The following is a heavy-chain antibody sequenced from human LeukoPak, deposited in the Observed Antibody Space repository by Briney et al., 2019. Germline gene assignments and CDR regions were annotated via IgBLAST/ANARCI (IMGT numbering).Heavy chain of an antibody. V-gene: IGHV3-30-3*01. D-gene: IGHD6-13*01. CDR2: VSYDGGSK. CDR3: AKDRILAAAAY. Sequence: GGSLRLSCAASGFAFSSYAMHWVRQGPGKGLEWVALVSYDGGSKYYADSVKGRFTISRDNSKNTLYLQMNSLRAEDTAVYYCAKDRILAAAAYWGQGTLVTVSS. CDR1: GFAFSSYA. J-gene: IGHJ4*02.